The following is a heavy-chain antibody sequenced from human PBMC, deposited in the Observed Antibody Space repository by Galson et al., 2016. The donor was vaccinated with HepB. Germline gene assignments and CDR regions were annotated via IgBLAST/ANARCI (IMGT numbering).Heavy chain of an antibody. J-gene: IGHJ5*02. CDR3: ARSRDNDL. V-gene: IGHV3-7*01. D-gene: IGHD5-24*01. Sequence: SLRLSCAASGFSFSSSWMTWVRQSPGKGLEWVANIKQDGSYRHYVDSVKGRFTVSRDNAKNSLYLEMNSLRVEDTAVYYCARSRDNDLWGQGTLVIVSS. CDR2: IKQDGSYR. CDR1: GFSFSSSW.